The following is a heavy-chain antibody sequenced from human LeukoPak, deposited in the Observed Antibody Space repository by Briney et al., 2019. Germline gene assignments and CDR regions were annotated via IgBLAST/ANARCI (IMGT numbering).Heavy chain of an antibody. D-gene: IGHD3-3*01. Sequence: GRSLRLSCAASGFTFSSYGMHWVRQAPGKGLEWVAVIWYDGSNKYYADSVKGRFTISRDNAKNSLYLQMNSLRAEDTAVYYCARMARYDFLNYYGMDVWGQGTTVTVSS. CDR3: ARMARYDFLNYYGMDV. J-gene: IGHJ6*02. CDR2: IWYDGSNK. V-gene: IGHV3-33*01. CDR1: GFTFSSYG.